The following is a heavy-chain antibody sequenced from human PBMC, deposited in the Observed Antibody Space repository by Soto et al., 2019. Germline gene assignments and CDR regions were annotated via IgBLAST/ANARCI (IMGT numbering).Heavy chain of an antibody. J-gene: IGHJ4*02. CDR1: GDSINSDGYS. V-gene: IGHV4-30-2*01. CDR3: VRDRRHSNYFDF. Sequence: QLQLRESGSGLVKPSQTLSVTCVVSGDSINSDGYSWSWIRQPPGNGLEWVGYIHQTGITYYNPSLNSRVTISMDKSRNQFSLKLSSVSAADTAIYYCVRDRRHSNYFDFWGQGTLVTVSS. CDR2: IHQTGIT. D-gene: IGHD4-4*01.